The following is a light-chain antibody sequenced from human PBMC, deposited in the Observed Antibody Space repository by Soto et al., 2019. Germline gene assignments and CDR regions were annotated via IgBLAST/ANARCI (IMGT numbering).Light chain of an antibody. V-gene: IGKV3-15*01. CDR2: GAS. Sequence: EIVMTQSPATLSVSPGERAPLSCRASQSVSTSLAWYQQKPGQAPRLLIYGASTRATGIPARFSGSGSGTEFTLTISSLQSEDFAVYYCQQFHNWPPITFGQGTRLEIK. J-gene: IGKJ5*01. CDR1: QSVSTS. CDR3: QQFHNWPPIT.